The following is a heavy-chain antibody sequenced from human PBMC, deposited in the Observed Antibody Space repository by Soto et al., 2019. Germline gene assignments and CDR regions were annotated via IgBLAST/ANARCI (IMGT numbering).Heavy chain of an antibody. CDR1: GGTFSSYT. CDR2: IIPILGIA. CDR3: ARDETMVRGVMGY. D-gene: IGHD3-10*01. V-gene: IGHV1-69*08. J-gene: IGHJ4*02. Sequence: QVQLVQSGAEVKKPGSSVKVSCKASGGTFSSYTISWVRQAPGQGLEWMGRIIPILGIANYAQKFQGRVTNTADKSTSTAYMELSSLRSEDTAVYYCARDETMVRGVMGYWGQGTLVTVSS.